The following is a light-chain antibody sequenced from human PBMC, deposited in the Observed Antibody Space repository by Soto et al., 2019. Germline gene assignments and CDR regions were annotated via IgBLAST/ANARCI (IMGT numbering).Light chain of an antibody. CDR3: QQSYYIPRS. CDR2: AAS. Sequence: IQMTQSPSSLSASVGDRVTISCRASHNINNYLNWYQQKPGTAPKPLIYAASSLQPGVPSRFNGSRSSTDFTLTIISLQPEDSATYYCQQSYYIPRSFGQGTKLQI. CDR1: HNINNY. V-gene: IGKV1-39*01. J-gene: IGKJ2*03.